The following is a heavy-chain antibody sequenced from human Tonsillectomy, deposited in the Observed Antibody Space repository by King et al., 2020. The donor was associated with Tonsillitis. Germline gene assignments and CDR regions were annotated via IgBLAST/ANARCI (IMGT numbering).Heavy chain of an antibody. Sequence: QLQESGPGLVQPSETLSLTCTVSGGSMSTYYWSWIRQPPGKGLEWIGYIYYSGTTNYNPSLKSRVAISVDTSKNQFSLKLNSVTAADTAVYYCARRNILTGDSFYYFYVMDFWGQGTTVTVSS. V-gene: IGHV4-59*01. CDR2: IYYSGTT. CDR3: ARRNILTGDSFYYFYVMDF. D-gene: IGHD3-9*01. J-gene: IGHJ6*02. CDR1: GGSMSTYY.